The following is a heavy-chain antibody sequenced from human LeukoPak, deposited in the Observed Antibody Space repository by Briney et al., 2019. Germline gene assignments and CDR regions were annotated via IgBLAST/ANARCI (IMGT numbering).Heavy chain of an antibody. CDR3: ARELKKTMDY. V-gene: IGHV3-30-3*01. D-gene: IGHD1-1*01. Sequence: PGGSLRLSCAASGFTFSSYAMHWVRQAPGKGLEWVAVMSYDGSNKYYADSVKGRFTISRDNSKNTLYLQMNSLRAEDTAVYYCARELKKTMDYWGQGTLVTVSS. J-gene: IGHJ4*02. CDR2: MSYDGSNK. CDR1: GFTFSSYA.